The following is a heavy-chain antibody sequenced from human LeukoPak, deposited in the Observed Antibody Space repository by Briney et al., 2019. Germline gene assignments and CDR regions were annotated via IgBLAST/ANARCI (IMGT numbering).Heavy chain of an antibody. Sequence: PSETLSLTCTVSGGSINSALYYWAWIRQTPEQQLEWIGSVSHDGITKYSPSLGGRVTISVDKSKNQFSLKLSSVTAADTAVYYCARLPPALDWGFDYWGQGTLVTVSS. CDR3: ARLPPALDWGFDY. CDR2: VSHDGIT. V-gene: IGHV4-61*05. D-gene: IGHD3/OR15-3a*01. CDR1: GGSINSALYY. J-gene: IGHJ4*02.